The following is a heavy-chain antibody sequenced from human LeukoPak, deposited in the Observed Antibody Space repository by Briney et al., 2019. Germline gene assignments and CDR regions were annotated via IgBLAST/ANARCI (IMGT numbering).Heavy chain of an antibody. J-gene: IGHJ3*02. D-gene: IGHD3-9*01. V-gene: IGHV3-30*04. CDR3: ARDDLRYFDWLSSDAFDI. Sequence: PGGSLRLSCAASGFTFSSYAMHWVRQAPGKGLEWVAVISYDGSNKYYADSVKGRFTISRDNSKNTLYLQMNSLRAEDTAVYYCARDDLRYFDWLSSDAFDIWGQGTMVTVSS. CDR1: GFTFSSYA. CDR2: ISYDGSNK.